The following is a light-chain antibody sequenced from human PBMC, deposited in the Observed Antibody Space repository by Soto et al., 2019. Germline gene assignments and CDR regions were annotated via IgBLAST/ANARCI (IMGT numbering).Light chain of an antibody. CDR2: KAS. CDR1: HHIDAW. Sequence: IQMTQSPSTLSASVGDRVTITCRAGHHIDAWLAWYQQKPGKAPKVLIYKASILESGVPSRFSGSGSGTEFTLTISSLQPDDSATYYCQQHSNYPLTFGGGTKVEIK. J-gene: IGKJ4*01. CDR3: QQHSNYPLT. V-gene: IGKV1-5*03.